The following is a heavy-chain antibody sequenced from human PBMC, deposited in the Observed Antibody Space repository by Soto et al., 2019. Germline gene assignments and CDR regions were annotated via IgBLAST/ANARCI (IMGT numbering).Heavy chain of an antibody. CDR1: GGTFSSYA. D-gene: IGHD3-22*01. J-gene: IGHJ4*02. Sequence: SCKASGGTFSSYAISWLRQAPGQGLEWMGGITPIFGTANYAQKVQGRVTITADESTSTAYMELSSLRSEDTAVYYCARGSYYDSSGYYEIPFDYWGQGTLVTVSS. CDR3: ARGSYYDSSGYYEIPFDY. V-gene: IGHV1-69*01. CDR2: ITPIFGTA.